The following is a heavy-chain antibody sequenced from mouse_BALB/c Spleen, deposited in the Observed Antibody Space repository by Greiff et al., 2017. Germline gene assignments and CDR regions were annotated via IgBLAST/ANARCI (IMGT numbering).Heavy chain of an antibody. D-gene: IGHD1-2*01. CDR3: ASLLRLRDYAMDY. CDR2: IWSGGST. J-gene: IGHJ4*01. V-gene: IGHV2-2*02. CDR1: GFSLTSYG. Sequence: VKLMESGPGLVQPSQSLSITCTVSGFSLTSYGVHWVRQSPGKGLEWLGVIWSGGSTDYNAAFISRLSISKDNSKSQVFFKMNSLQANDTAIYYCASLLRLRDYAMDYWGQGTSVTVSS.